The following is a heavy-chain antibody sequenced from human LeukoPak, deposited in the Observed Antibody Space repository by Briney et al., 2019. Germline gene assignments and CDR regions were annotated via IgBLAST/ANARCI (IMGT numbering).Heavy chain of an antibody. Sequence: SGGPLRLSCAASGFTFRNYVMNWVRQAPGKGLEWVSSINAGGDSLYYTESVKGRFTISRDNSKNMLYVQMDSLRAEDTAVYYCARGFYGSGSDAFHIWGQGTLVTVSS. D-gene: IGHD3-10*01. CDR1: GFTFRNYV. J-gene: IGHJ3*02. V-gene: IGHV3-23*01. CDR2: INAGGDSL. CDR3: ARGFYGSGSDAFHI.